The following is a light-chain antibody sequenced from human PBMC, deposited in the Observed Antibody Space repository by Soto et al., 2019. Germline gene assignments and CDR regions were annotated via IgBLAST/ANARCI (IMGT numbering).Light chain of an antibody. Sequence: EIVLTPSPGTLSLSPGERATIACRASQSVSSSYLAWYQQKPGQAPRLLIYDTSSRAPGIPDRFSGSGSGTDFTLAISRLEPEDSAVYYCQQGGSSPSFGHGTKVELK. CDR1: QSVSSSY. V-gene: IGKV3-20*01. CDR2: DTS. J-gene: IGKJ1*01. CDR3: QQGGSSPS.